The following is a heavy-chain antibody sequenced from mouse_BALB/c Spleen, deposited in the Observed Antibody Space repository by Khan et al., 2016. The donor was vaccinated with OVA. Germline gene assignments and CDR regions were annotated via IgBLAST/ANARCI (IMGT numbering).Heavy chain of an antibody. CDR3: ARTPGYYGSNYFDY. D-gene: IGHD1-1*01. V-gene: IGHV5-9-3*01. CDR2: LSSGGSYT. J-gene: IGHJ2*01. CDR1: GFTFSNYG. Sequence: EVELVESGGGLVKPGGSLKFSCAASGFTFSNYGMSWVRQTPEKRLEWVATLSSGGSYTYYPDSVKGRFTISRDNANSTLYLKMSSLRSEDTAMYYCARTPGYYGSNYFDYWGQGTTLTVSS.